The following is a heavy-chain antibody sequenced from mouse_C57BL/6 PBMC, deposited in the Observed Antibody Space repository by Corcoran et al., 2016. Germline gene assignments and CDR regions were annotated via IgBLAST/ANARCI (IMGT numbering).Heavy chain of an antibody. CDR1: GYTFTTYG. Sequence: QIQLVQSGPELKKPGETVKISCKASGYTFTTYGMSWVKQAPGKGLKWMGWINTYSGVPTYADDFKGRFAFYLETSASTAYLQINNLKNEDTATDFCARVVAPYAIYYWGQGTSVPVSS. J-gene: IGHJ4*01. CDR3: ARVVAPYAIYY. V-gene: IGHV9-3*01. CDR2: INTYSGVP. D-gene: IGHD1-1*01.